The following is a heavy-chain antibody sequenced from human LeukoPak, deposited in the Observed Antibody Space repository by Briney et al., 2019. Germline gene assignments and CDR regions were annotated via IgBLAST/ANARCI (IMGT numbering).Heavy chain of an antibody. CDR2: IRYDGGLK. CDR3: ATSLDAAMNT. V-gene: IGHV3-7*01. D-gene: IGHD5-18*01. J-gene: IGHJ4*02. Sequence: PGGSLRLSCEASGFTFSTYWMTWVRQAPGKGLEWLANIRYDGGLKFYAASVKGRFTISRDNARNSLFLQMNSLRAEDTAVYYCATSLDAAMNTGGQGILVTVSS. CDR1: GFTFSTYW.